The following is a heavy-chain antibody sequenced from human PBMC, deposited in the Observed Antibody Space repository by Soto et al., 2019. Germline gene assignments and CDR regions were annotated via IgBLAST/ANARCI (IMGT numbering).Heavy chain of an antibody. V-gene: IGHV1-69*13. CDR1: GGTFSSYA. Sequence: SVKVSCKASGGTFSSYAISWVRQAPGQGLEWMGGIIPIFGTANYAQKFQGRVTITADESTSTAYIELSSLRSEDTAVYYCARDHSIAARHFDYWGQGTLVTVSS. D-gene: IGHD6-6*01. CDR2: IIPIFGTA. J-gene: IGHJ4*02. CDR3: ARDHSIAARHFDY.